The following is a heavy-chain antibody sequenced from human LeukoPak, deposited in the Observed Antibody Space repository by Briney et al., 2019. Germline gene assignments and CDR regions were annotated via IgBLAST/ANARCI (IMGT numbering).Heavy chain of an antibody. Sequence: PSETLSLTRTVSGYSISSGFYWGWIRQPPGKGLEWIGSLYHGGSTYYNPSLKSRVIRSVDTTKNQFSLKLSSVTAADTAVYYCARSLVYYYYYYYMDVWGKGTTVTVSS. D-gene: IGHD3-16*01. J-gene: IGHJ6*03. V-gene: IGHV4-38-2*02. CDR1: GYSISSGFY. CDR2: LYHGGST. CDR3: ARSLVYYYYYYYMDV.